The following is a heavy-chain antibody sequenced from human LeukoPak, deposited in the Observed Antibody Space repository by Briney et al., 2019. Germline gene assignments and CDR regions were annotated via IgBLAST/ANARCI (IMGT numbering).Heavy chain of an antibody. CDR2: VYYTGST. D-gene: IGHD2-21*02. CDR3: AREVTANPLFYFDC. V-gene: IGHV4-59*01. J-gene: IGHJ4*02. CDR1: GGSISRYY. Sequence: SETLSLTCTVSGGSISRYYWSWIRQPPGMGLEWIGYVYYTGSTYCNPSLKSRVTISVDTSKNQFSLKLISVTAADTAVYYCAREVTANPLFYFDCWGQGTLVTVSS.